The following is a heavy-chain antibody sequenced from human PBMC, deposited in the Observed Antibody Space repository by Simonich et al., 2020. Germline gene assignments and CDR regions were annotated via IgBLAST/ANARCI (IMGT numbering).Heavy chain of an antibody. Sequence: EVQLLESGGGLVQPGGSLRLSCAASGFTFSSYAMSWVRQAPGKGREWDSAISGSGGSTNYADSVKGRFTISRDNSKNTLYLQMNSLRAEDTAVYYCAKDYGVDGYNYFDYWGQGTLVTVSS. CDR2: ISGSGGST. J-gene: IGHJ4*02. V-gene: IGHV3-23*01. D-gene: IGHD5-12*01. CDR3: AKDYGVDGYNYFDY. CDR1: GFTFSSYA.